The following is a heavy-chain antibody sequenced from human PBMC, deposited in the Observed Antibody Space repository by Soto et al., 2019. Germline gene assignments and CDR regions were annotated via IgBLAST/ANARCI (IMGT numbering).Heavy chain of an antibody. CDR2: INPNGGST. V-gene: IGHV1-46*01. CDR3: AREKWLVRRNDPFDI. CDR1: GYTFINYY. Sequence: GASVKVSCKASGYTFINYYMHWVRQAPGQGLEWMGIINPNGGSTTYAQKFQGSVTLTRDTSTNTVNMELSSLRSEDTAVYYCAREKWLVRRNDPFDIWGQGTMVTVSS. J-gene: IGHJ3*02. D-gene: IGHD6-19*01.